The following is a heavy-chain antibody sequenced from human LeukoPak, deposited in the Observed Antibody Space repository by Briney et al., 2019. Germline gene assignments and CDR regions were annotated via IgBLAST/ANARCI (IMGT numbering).Heavy chain of an antibody. CDR3: AREPEDYFDY. Sequence: GGSLRLSCAASGFTVSSKYMSWVRQVPGKGLEWVAVISYDGSKKYYADSVKGRFTISRDNAKNTLYLQMNSLRAEDTAVYYCAREPEDYFDYWGQGTLVTVSS. CDR2: ISYDGSKK. J-gene: IGHJ4*02. CDR1: GFTVSSKY. D-gene: IGHD1-14*01. V-gene: IGHV3-30*03.